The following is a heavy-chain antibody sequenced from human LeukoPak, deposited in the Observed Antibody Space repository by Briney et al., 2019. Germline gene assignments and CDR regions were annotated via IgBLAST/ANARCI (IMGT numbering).Heavy chain of an antibody. Sequence: PSETLSLTCTVSGGSISSSSYYWAWIRQPPGKGLEWIGSIYYSGSTYYNSSLKSRVTISVDTSKNQFSLKLSSVTAADTAVYYCARIRGNTMVRGVYDAFDIWGQGTMVTVSS. V-gene: IGHV4-39*07. CDR1: GGSISSSSYY. D-gene: IGHD3-10*01. CDR3: ARIRGNTMVRGVYDAFDI. CDR2: IYYSGST. J-gene: IGHJ3*02.